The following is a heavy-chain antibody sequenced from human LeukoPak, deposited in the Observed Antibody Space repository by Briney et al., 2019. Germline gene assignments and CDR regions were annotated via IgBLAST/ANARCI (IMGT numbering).Heavy chain of an antibody. CDR2: ISGSGGST. D-gene: IGHD3-22*01. Sequence: GGSLRLSCAASGYTFSSYAMSWVRQAPGKGLEWVSAISGSGGSTYYADSVKGRFTISRDNSKNTLYLQMNSLRAEDTAVYYCAKGTMIVVRPDYWGQGTLVTVSS. CDR3: AKGTMIVVRPDY. J-gene: IGHJ4*02. CDR1: GYTFSSYA. V-gene: IGHV3-23*01.